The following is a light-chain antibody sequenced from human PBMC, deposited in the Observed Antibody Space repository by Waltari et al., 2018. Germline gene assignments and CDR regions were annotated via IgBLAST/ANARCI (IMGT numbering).Light chain of an antibody. V-gene: IGKV1-5*03. CDR2: KAS. Sequence: DIQMTQSPSTLSASVGDRVTSTCRASQSISGYLAWYQQKPGKAPKLLIYKASSLESGVSSRFSGSGSGTTFTLTISSLQPDDFATYFCQQYNTYSGTFGQGTTVEVK. J-gene: IGKJ1*01. CDR3: QQYNTYSGT. CDR1: QSISGY.